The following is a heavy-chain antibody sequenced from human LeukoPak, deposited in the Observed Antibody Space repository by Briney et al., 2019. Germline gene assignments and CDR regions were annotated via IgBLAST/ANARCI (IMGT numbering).Heavy chain of an antibody. D-gene: IGHD4-23*01. CDR1: GFTFSSYG. Sequence: GGSLRLSCAASGFTFSSYGMHWVRQAPGKGLEWVAFIRYDGSNKYYADSVKGRFTISRDNSKNTLYLQMNRLRAEDTAVYYCAKDFGDYGGNSELVYWGQGTLVTVSS. J-gene: IGHJ4*02. CDR3: AKDFGDYGGNSELVY. CDR2: IRYDGSNK. V-gene: IGHV3-30*02.